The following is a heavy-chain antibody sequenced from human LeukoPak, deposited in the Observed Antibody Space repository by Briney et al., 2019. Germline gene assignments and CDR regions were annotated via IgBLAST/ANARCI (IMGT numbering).Heavy chain of an antibody. CDR3: AREVVVAGKGGFDY. D-gene: IGHD6-19*01. J-gene: IGHJ4*02. V-gene: IGHV4-34*01. CDR2: INHSGST. CDR1: GGSFSGYY. Sequence: PSETLSLTCAVYGGSFSGYYWSWIREPPGKGLEWIGEINHSGSTNYNPSLKSRVTISVDTSKNQFSLKLSSVTAADTAVYYCAREVVVAGKGGFDYWGQGTLVTVSS.